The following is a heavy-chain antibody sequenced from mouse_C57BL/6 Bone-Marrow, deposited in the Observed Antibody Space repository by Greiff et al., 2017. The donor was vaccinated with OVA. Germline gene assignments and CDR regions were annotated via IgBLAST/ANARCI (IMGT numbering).Heavy chain of an antibody. V-gene: IGHV1-64*01. J-gene: IGHJ4*01. D-gene: IGHD2-4*01. CDR3: ARGGGRLRRRGYAMDY. CDR1: GYTFTSYW. CDR2: IHPNRGST. Sequence: QVQLQQPGAELVKPGASVKLSCKASGYTFTSYWMHWVKQRPGQGLEWIVMIHPNRGSTNYNEKFKSKATLTVDQSSSTAYRQLSSRTSEDSGVYYWARGGGRLRRRGYAMDYWGQGTSVTVSS.